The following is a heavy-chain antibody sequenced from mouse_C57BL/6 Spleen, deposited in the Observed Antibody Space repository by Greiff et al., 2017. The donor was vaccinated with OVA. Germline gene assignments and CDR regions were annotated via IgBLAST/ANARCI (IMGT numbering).Heavy chain of an antibody. CDR2: IDPNSGGT. V-gene: IGHV1-72*01. CDR1: GYTFTSYW. CDR3: AWGEKDDVFDD. D-gene: IGHD2-12*01. J-gene: IGHJ1*03. Sequence: QVQLQQPGAELVKPGASVKLSCKASGYTFTSYWMHWVKQRPGRGLEWIGRIDPNSGGTNYTEKFKSKATLTVDKPSTTAYIHLSSLTSDDSEVYCCAWGEKDDVFDDWGTGTTVTVSS.